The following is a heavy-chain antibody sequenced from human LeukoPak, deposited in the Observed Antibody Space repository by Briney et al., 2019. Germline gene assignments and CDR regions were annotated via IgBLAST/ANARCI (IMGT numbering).Heavy chain of an antibody. CDR2: ISSSGSTI. CDR1: GFTFSCYE. V-gene: IGHV3-48*03. J-gene: IGHJ4*02. D-gene: IGHD1-14*01. CDR3: ARDNPLYYFDY. Sequence: PGGSLRLSCAASGFTFSCYEMNWVRQAPGKGLEWVSYISSSGSTIYYADSVKGRFTISRDNAKNSLYLQMNNLRAEDTAVYYCARDNPLYYFDYRGQGTLVTVSS.